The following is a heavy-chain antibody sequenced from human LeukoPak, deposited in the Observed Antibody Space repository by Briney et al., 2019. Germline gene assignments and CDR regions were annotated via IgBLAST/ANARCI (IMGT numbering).Heavy chain of an antibody. CDR3: AKDPYYYGSGSYLAYYFDY. CDR2: ISSSSSYI. J-gene: IGHJ4*02. CDR1: GFTFSSYS. Sequence: GGSLRLSCAASGFTFSSYSMNWVRQAPGKGLEWVSSISSSSSYIYYADSVKGRFTISRDNAKNSLYLQMNSLRAEDTAVYYCAKDPYYYGSGSYLAYYFDYWGQGTLVTVSS. V-gene: IGHV3-21*01. D-gene: IGHD3-10*01.